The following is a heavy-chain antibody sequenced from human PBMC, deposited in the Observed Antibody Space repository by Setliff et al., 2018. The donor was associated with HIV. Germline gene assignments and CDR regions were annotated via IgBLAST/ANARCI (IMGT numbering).Heavy chain of an antibody. Sequence: SETLSLTCTVSGDSISSITYSWNWIRQLPGKGLEWIGHIHTSGNADYNPPLKSRLSISVDTSKKHFSLKLSSVTAADTAVYYCAADTGFYFDSTGYSTAFDIWGPGTMVTVSS. CDR2: IHTSGNA. D-gene: IGHD3-22*01. CDR3: AADTGFYFDSTGYSTAFDI. V-gene: IGHV4-31*03. CDR1: GDSISSITYS. J-gene: IGHJ3*02.